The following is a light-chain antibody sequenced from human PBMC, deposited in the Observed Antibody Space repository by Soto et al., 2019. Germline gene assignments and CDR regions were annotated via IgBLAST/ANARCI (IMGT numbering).Light chain of an antibody. V-gene: IGKV3-20*01. CDR3: QQYGDSPIT. CDR2: GAS. J-gene: IGKJ5*01. Sequence: EIVLTQSPATLSLSAGERATLSCGASQSVSSYLAWYQQKPGQAPRLLIYGASSRATGIPDRFSGSGSGTDFTLTITGLEPEDFALYYCQQYGDSPITFGQGTRLEIK. CDR1: QSVSSY.